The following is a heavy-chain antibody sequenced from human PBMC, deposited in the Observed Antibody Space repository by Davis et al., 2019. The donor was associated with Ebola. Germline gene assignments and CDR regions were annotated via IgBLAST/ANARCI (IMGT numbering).Heavy chain of an antibody. J-gene: IGHJ4*02. V-gene: IGHV3-30-3*01. CDR1: GFTFSSYA. Sequence: GESLKISCAASGFTFSSYAMHWVRQAPGKGLKWVAVISYDGSNKYYADSVKGRFTISRDNSKNTLYLQMNSLRAEDTAVYYCARERDDYWGQGTLVTVSS. CDR2: ISYDGSNK. CDR3: ARERDDY.